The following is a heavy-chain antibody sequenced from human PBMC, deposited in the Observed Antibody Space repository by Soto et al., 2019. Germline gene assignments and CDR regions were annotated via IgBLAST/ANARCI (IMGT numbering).Heavy chain of an antibody. V-gene: IGHV1-3*01. D-gene: IGHD2-2*01. CDR3: ARTDCSSTSCYNYYYYGMDV. Sequence: ASVKVSCKASGGTFSSYAISWVRQAPGQRLEWMGWINPGNGDTKYSQKFQGRVTITRDTSATTAYMELSSLRSEDSAVFYCARTDCSSTSCYNYYYYGMDVWGQGTTVTVSS. CDR2: INPGNGDT. CDR1: GGTFSSYA. J-gene: IGHJ6*02.